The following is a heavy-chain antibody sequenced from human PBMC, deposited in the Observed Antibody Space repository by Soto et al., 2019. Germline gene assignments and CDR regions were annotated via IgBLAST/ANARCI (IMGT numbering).Heavy chain of an antibody. CDR2: IYWNDDN. V-gene: IGHV2-5*01. CDR3: AHGFWSSSWGYYYGMDV. CDR1: GFSLSTSGVG. J-gene: IGHJ6*02. D-gene: IGHD6-13*01. Sequence: GSGPTLVNPTQTLTLTCTLSGFSLSTSGVGVGWIRQPPGKALEWLALIYWNDDNRYSPSLKSRLTITKDTSKNQVVLTMTNMDPVDTATYYCAHGFWSSSWGYYYGMDVWGQGTTVTVSS.